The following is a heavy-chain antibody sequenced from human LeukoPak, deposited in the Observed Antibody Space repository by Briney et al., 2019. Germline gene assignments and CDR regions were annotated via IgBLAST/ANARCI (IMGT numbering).Heavy chain of an antibody. V-gene: IGHV3-49*04. CDR1: GFTFGDYA. J-gene: IGHJ4*02. CDR2: IRSKAYGGTT. CDR3: TRVPYNWNDVPLDY. D-gene: IGHD1-1*01. Sequence: GRSQRLSCTASGFTFGDYAMSWVRQAPGKGLEWVGFIRSKAYGGTTEYAASVKGRFTISRDDSKSIAYLQMNSLKTEDTAVYYCTRVPYNWNDVPLDYWGQGTLVTVSS.